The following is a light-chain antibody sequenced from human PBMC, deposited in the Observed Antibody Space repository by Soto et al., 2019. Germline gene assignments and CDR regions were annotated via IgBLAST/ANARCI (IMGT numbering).Light chain of an antibody. CDR3: SSYSISTAYL. V-gene: IGLV2-14*01. J-gene: IGLJ1*01. Sequence: QSVLTQPASVSGSPGQSITISCTGTSTDIGRYDYVSWYQLHPGKAPKLMVFEVNYRPSGVSYRFSGSKSGNTASLTISGLQAEDEADYFCSSYSISTAYLFGTGTKVTVL. CDR2: EVN. CDR1: STDIGRYDY.